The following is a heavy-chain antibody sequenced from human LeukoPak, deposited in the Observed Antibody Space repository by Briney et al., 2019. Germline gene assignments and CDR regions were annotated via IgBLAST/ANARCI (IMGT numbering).Heavy chain of an antibody. CDR1: GFTFNSSA. CDR3: AAEREGFGELFDY. CDR2: IVVGSGNT. V-gene: IGHV1-58*01. J-gene: IGHJ4*02. D-gene: IGHD3-10*01. Sequence: ASVKVSCKASGFTFNSSALQWVRQARGQRLEWIGWIVVGSGNTNYAQKFQERVTITRDMSTSTAYMELSSLRSEDTAVYYCAAEREGFGELFDYWGQGTLVTVSS.